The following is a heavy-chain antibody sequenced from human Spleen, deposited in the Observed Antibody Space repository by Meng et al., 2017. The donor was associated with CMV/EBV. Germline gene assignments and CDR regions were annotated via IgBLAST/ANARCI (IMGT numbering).Heavy chain of an antibody. CDR1: GFTFSDFY. CDR2: ITSRASGI. J-gene: IGHJ4*02. D-gene: IGHD3-3*01. CDR3: ARPTYDFWSGYFLDY. Sequence: LSLTCAASGFTFSDFYMAWIRQVPGKGLEWVAYITSRASGIYNVDAVKGRFTISRDNVKNSLYLQMTSLRAEDTAVYYCARPTYDFWSGYFLDYWGQGTLVTVSS. V-gene: IGHV3-11*04.